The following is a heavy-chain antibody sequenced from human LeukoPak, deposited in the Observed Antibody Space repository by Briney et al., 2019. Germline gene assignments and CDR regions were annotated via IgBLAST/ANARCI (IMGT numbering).Heavy chain of an antibody. Sequence: PRGSLTPACAASGFTFSSYAMHWVRQAPGKGLEWVAVMSYDGSNKYYADSVKGRFTISRDNSKNTLYLQMNSLRAEDTAVYYCAREAYNTVYFDYWGQGTLVSVPS. J-gene: IGHJ4*02. CDR3: AREAYNTVYFDY. CDR2: MSYDGSNK. D-gene: IGHD1-14*01. CDR1: GFTFSSYA. V-gene: IGHV3-30*04.